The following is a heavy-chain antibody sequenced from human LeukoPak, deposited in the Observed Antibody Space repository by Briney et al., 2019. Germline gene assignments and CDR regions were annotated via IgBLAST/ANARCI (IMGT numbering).Heavy chain of an antibody. Sequence: PGGSLRLSCAASGFPFSSYGMYWVRQTPDKGLQWVAYLRKDATYSNYADSVRGRFTISRDNAKNTLYLQMISLRAEDTAVYYCARDPYGSSWYDLWGQGTLVTVSS. J-gene: IGHJ5*02. CDR1: GFPFSSYG. CDR2: LRKDATYS. CDR3: ARDPYGSSWYDL. D-gene: IGHD6-13*01. V-gene: IGHV3-30*02.